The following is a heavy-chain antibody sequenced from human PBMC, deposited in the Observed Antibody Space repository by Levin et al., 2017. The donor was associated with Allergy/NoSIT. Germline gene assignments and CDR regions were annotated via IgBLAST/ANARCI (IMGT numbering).Heavy chain of an antibody. Sequence: TSETLSLTCTVSGGSISSYYWSWIRQPPGKGLEWIGYIYYSGSTNYNPSLKSRVTISVDTSKNQFSLKLSSVTAADTAVYYCARGVRWYSSGWFDPWGQGTLVTVSS. CDR1: GGSISSYY. D-gene: IGHD6-25*01. J-gene: IGHJ5*02. CDR3: ARGVRWYSSGWFDP. CDR2: IYYSGST. V-gene: IGHV4-59*01.